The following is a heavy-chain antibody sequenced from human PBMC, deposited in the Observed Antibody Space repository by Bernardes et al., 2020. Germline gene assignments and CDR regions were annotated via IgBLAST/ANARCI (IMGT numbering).Heavy chain of an antibody. J-gene: IGHJ6*04. CDR1: GGSISSYY. Sequence: SETLSLTCTVSGGSISSYYWSWIRQPPGKGLEWIGYIYYSGSTNYNPSLKSRVTISVDTSKNQFSLKLSSVTAADTAVYYCAREPPLIGYCTGGVCGGGMDVWGKGTTVTVSS. CDR3: AREPPLIGYCTGGVCGGGMDV. CDR2: IYYSGST. V-gene: IGHV4-59*01. D-gene: IGHD2-8*02.